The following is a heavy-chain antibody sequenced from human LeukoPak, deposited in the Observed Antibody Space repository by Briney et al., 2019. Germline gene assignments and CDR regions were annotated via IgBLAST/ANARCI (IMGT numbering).Heavy chain of an antibody. V-gene: IGHV4-4*07. Sequence: TSSETLSLTCTVSGGSIRTYYWSWLRQPAGKGLEWIGRIYTSGSTKYNPSLKGRVSMAVDTSKNQFSLNLSSVSAADTAVYYCAREMKGNYDVLTGYYHSYHYGMDVWGQGTTVIVSS. CDR3: AREMKGNYDVLTGYYHSYHYGMDV. CDR2: IYTSGST. D-gene: IGHD3-9*01. CDR1: GGSIRTYY. J-gene: IGHJ6*02.